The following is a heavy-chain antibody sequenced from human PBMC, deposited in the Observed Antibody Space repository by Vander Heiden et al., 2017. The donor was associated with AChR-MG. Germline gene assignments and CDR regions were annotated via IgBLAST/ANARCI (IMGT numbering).Heavy chain of an antibody. D-gene: IGHD4-4*01. Sequence: QVQLVASGGGVVQPGRSLRLTCAASGFTCSSCGMHWVGQAPGKGLEWVAVIWYHGSNKYEADSVKGRFTNARDNSKNTLYLQMKSLRAEDTGVYCVAIDRLHLPDYWGQGTLVTVAS. V-gene: IGHV3-33*01. CDR1: GFTCSSCG. CDR2: IWYHGSNK. CDR3: AIDRLHLPDY. J-gene: IGHJ4*02.